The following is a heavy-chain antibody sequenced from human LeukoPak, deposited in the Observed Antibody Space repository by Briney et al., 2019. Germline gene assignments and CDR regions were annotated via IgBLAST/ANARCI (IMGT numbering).Heavy chain of an antibody. CDR1: GGSISSTNW. J-gene: IGHJ4*02. V-gene: IGHV4-4*02. Sequence: SETLSLTCGVSGGSISSTNWWTWIRQPPGKGLEWIGEVHLDGRTNYNPSLESRLAMSVDLSENHISLKLTSVTAADTAVYYCAREGGFYRPLDYTGQGTLVTVSS. CDR2: VHLDGRT. CDR3: AREGGFYRPLDY. D-gene: IGHD3-3*01.